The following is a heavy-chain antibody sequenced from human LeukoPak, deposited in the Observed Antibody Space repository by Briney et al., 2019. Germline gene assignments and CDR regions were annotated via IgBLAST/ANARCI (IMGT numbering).Heavy chain of an antibody. CDR2: IYHSGST. D-gene: IGHD3-22*01. CDR3: ASGTYYYDSSGYPPDY. Sequence: MASETLSLTCTVSGGSISNDIYFWGWIRQPPGKGLEWIGEIYHSGSTNYNPSLKSRVTISVDKSKNQFSLKLSSVTAADTAVYYCASGTYYYDSSGYPPDYWGQGTLVTVSS. J-gene: IGHJ4*02. V-gene: IGHV4-39*07. CDR1: GGSISNDIYF.